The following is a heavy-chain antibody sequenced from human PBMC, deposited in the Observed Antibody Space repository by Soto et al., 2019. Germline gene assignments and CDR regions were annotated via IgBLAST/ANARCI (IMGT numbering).Heavy chain of an antibody. Sequence: QVQLRQWGAGLLKPSETLSLTCAVFGGSFSDYYWTWIRQPPGKGLEWIGEINHSGTTSYNPSLKDPTPISVDTSNHQFFLKLSSVTAADNGVYFCARKPIYHFFAGYYSVDYWGQGTLVTVPS. J-gene: IGHJ4*01. D-gene: IGHD3-9*01. CDR3: ARKPIYHFFAGYYSVDY. V-gene: IGHV4-34*01. CDR1: GGSFSDYY. CDR2: INHSGTT.